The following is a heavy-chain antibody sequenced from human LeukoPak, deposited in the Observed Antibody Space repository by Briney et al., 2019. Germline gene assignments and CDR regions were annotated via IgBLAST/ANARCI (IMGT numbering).Heavy chain of an antibody. CDR2: IYYTGSA. V-gene: IGHV4-59*01. CDR1: GGSIDGYY. D-gene: IGHD4-17*01. CDR3: AKGDYGLFDY. Sequence: PSETLSLTCTVSGGSIDGYYWSWIRQSPGKGLEWIGYIYYTGSAFYNPSLKSRVIISLDTSKNQLSLNLRSVTAADTAVYYCAKGDYGLFDYWGQGTLVTVSS. J-gene: IGHJ4*02.